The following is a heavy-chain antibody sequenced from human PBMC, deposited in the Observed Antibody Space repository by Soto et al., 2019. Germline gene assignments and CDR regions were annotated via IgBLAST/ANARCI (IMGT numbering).Heavy chain of an antibody. CDR3: ARGSHVHREAAAGTSDWFDP. V-gene: IGHV4-34*01. CDR2: INHSGST. D-gene: IGHD6-13*01. Sequence: PSETLSLTCAVYGGSFSGYYWSWIRQPPGKGLEWIGEINHSGSTNYNPSLKSRVTISVDTSKNQFSLKLSSVTAADTAVYYCARGSHVHREAAAGTSDWFDPWGQGTLVTVSS. J-gene: IGHJ5*02. CDR1: GGSFSGYY.